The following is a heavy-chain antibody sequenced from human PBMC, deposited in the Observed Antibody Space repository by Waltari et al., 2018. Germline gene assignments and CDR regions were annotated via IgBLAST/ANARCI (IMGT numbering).Heavy chain of an antibody. V-gene: IGHV1-3*01. J-gene: IGHJ4*02. CDR2: INAGNVKT. CDR1: GYTFTSYA. Sequence: QVQLVQSGAEVKKPGASVKVSCKASGYTFTSYAMHWVRQAPGQRLEWMGWINAGNVKTKYSQKFQGRVTITRDTSASTAYMELSSLRSEDTAVYYCARGAAAGTHDYWGQGTLVTVSS. CDR3: ARGAAAGTHDY. D-gene: IGHD6-13*01.